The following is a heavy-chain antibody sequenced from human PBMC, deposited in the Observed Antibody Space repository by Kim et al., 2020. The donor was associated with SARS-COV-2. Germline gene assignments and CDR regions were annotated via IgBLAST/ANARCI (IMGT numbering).Heavy chain of an antibody. CDR2: INHSGST. V-gene: IGHV4-34*01. Sequence: SETLSLTCAVYGGSFSGYYWSWIRQPPGKGLEWIGEINHSGSTNYNPSLKSRVTISVDTSKNQFSLKLSSVTAADTAVYYCARGLRDYDFWSGYYAAAKLFDYWGQGTLVTVSS. CDR3: ARGLRDYDFWSGYYAAAKLFDY. D-gene: IGHD3-3*01. CDR1: GGSFSGYY. J-gene: IGHJ4*02.